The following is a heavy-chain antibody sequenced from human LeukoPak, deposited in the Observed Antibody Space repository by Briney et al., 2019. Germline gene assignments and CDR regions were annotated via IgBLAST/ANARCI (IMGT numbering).Heavy chain of an antibody. V-gene: IGHV1-2*02. Sequence: ASVKVSCKASGYTFTAYYMHWVRQAPGQGLEWMGLINPNSGGTNYAQNFQDRVTMTRDTSISTAYMELSRLTSDDTAIYYCARDVAALRLVDYWGQGTLVTVSS. CDR1: GYTFTAYY. CDR3: ARDVAALRLVDY. CDR2: INPNSGGT. J-gene: IGHJ4*02. D-gene: IGHD6-13*01.